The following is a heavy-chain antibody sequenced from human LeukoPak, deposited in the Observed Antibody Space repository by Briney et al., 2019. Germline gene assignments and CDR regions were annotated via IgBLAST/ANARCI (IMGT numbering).Heavy chain of an antibody. CDR2: IKPDGSEK. J-gene: IGHJ4*02. Sequence: GESLRLSCAASGFPYSNSWMNWVRPAPGKGLEWVANIKPDGSEKYYVDSVKGRFTISRDNADNLLYLQMNSLRVEDTAVYFCTRVSILEVEDYWGQGTLVTVSS. V-gene: IGHV3-7*01. CDR1: GFPYSNSW. D-gene: IGHD1-26*01. CDR3: TRVSILEVEDY.